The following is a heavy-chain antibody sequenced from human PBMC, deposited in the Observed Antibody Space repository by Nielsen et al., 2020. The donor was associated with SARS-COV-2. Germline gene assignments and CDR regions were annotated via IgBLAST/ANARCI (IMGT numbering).Heavy chain of an antibody. CDR3: AKLIDYGDSDFDL. J-gene: IGHJ2*01. Sequence: GESLKISCAASGFTFSNYAMSWVRQAPGKGLEWVSSINSANKIFYADSVKGRFTISRDNSKNTLYLQMNSLRAEDTAVYYCAKLIDYGDSDFDLWGRGTLVTVSS. CDR1: GFTFSNYA. D-gene: IGHD4-17*01. CDR2: INSANKI. V-gene: IGHV3-23*01.